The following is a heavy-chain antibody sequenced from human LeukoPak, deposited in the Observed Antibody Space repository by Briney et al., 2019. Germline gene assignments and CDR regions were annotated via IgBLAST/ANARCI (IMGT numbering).Heavy chain of an antibody. Sequence: GGSLRLSCVASGFTFSGHWMTWVRQAPGKGLEWVSVMYSGGRTFYADSVKGRFTISRDNSKNTLYLQMDGLRVDDTAVYYCARDASPISEGDGMDVWGLGTTVAVSS. D-gene: IGHD1-26*01. J-gene: IGHJ6*02. V-gene: IGHV3-66*01. CDR3: ARDASPISEGDGMDV. CDR2: MYSGGRT. CDR1: GFTFSGHW.